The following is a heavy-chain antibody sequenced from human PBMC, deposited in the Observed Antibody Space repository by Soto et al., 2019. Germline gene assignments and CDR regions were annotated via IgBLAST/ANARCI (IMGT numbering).Heavy chain of an antibody. CDR2: ISGSGGST. D-gene: IGHD5-12*01. CDR1: GFTFTSYA. Sequence: EVQLLESGGGLVQPGGSLRLSCAASGFTFTSYAMSWVRQAPGKGPEWVSAISGSGGSTYYADSVKGRFTISRDNSKNTLYLQMNSLRAEDTAVYYCAKDRAVDSVATTDYWGQGTLVTVFS. V-gene: IGHV3-23*01. J-gene: IGHJ4*02. CDR3: AKDRAVDSVATTDY.